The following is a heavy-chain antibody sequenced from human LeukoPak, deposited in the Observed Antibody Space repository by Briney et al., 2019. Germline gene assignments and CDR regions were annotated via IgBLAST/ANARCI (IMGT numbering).Heavy chain of an antibody. V-gene: IGHV3-9*01. D-gene: IGHD4-23*01. CDR3: AKDSMRLRWYSFDY. CDR2: ISWNSGSM. Sequence: GGSLRLSCAASGFSFNDYAMDWVRQVPGKGLEWVSGISWNSGSMGYADSVKGRFTISRDNAKNSLYLQMNSLRGEDTALYYCAKDSMRLRWYSFDYWGQGTLVTVSS. J-gene: IGHJ4*02. CDR1: GFSFNDYA.